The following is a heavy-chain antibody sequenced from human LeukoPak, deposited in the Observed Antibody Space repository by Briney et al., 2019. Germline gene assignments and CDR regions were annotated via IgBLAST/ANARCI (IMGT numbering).Heavy chain of an antibody. CDR1: GGSISGYY. CDR3: ARGSGVYNYYYYGMDV. CDR2: INHSGST. V-gene: IGHV4-34*01. J-gene: IGHJ6*02. Sequence: PSETLSLTCVVSGGSISGYYWTWIRQPPGKGLEWIGEINHSGSTNYNPSLKSRVTISVDTSKNQFSLKLSSVTAADTAVYYCARGSGVYNYYYYGMDVWGQGTTVTVSS. D-gene: IGHD6-13*01.